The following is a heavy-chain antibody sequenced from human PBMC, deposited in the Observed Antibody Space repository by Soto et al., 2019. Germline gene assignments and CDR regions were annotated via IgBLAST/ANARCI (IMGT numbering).Heavy chain of an antibody. D-gene: IGHD2-2*01. CDR3: ARAGFSNSLLGLCGTGAHGVEIDF. V-gene: IGHV1-18*01. Sequence: QVQLVQSGAEVKKTGASVEVSCKASGYTFISYGISWVRQAPGQGLEWMGWISPYNGKTNYAQTFQGRATMTTDRYPSTPYLEPGRLRYEETAVYYCARAGFSNSLLGLCGTGAHGVEIDFWGQGTLVTVSS. CDR1: GYTFISYG. CDR2: ISPYNGKT. J-gene: IGHJ4*02.